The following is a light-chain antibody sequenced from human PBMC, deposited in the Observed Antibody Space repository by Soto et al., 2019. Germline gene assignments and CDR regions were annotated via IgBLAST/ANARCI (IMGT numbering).Light chain of an antibody. CDR2: KAS. J-gene: IGKJ1*01. V-gene: IGKV1-5*03. Sequence: DIQMTQSPSTLSASVGDRVSITCRASQRIISWLAWYQQKPGKAPKLLIYKASTLESGVPSRFSGSGSGTEFTLTISSLQPDDFATYYCQQYDSYLWTFGQGTKVEIK. CDR1: QRIISW. CDR3: QQYDSYLWT.